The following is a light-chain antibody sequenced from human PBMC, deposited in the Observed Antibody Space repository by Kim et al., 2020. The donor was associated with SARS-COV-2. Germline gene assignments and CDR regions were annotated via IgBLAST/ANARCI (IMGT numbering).Light chain of an antibody. J-gene: IGLJ7*01. CDR1: SLRRYY. CDR3: NSRDSSGNHAV. V-gene: IGLV3-19*01. Sequence: SSELTQDPAVSVALGQTVRITCQGDSLRRYYASWYQQKPGQAPVLVIYGKNNRPSGIQDRFSGSSSGNTASLTITGAQAEDEADYYCNSRDSSGNHAVFGGGTQLTVL. CDR2: GKN.